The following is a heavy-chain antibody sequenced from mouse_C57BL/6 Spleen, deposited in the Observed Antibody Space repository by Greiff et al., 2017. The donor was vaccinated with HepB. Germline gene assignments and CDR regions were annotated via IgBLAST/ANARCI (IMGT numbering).Heavy chain of an antibody. CDR2: IWSGGST. V-gene: IGHV2-2*01. Sequence: QVQLQQSGPGLVQPSQSLSITCTVSGFSLTSYGVHWVRQSPGKGLEWLGVIWSGGSTDYNAAFISRLSTSKDNSKSQVFFKMNSLQADEPAIYYCASDYYGSSGLDVGGTGTTVTVSS. J-gene: IGHJ1*03. CDR1: GFSLTSYG. CDR3: ASDYYGSSGLDV. D-gene: IGHD1-1*01.